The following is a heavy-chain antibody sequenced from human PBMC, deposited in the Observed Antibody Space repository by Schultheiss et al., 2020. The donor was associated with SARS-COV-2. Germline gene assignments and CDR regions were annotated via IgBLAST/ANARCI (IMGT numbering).Heavy chain of an antibody. Sequence: ASVKVSCKASGYTFTSYDINWVRQATGQGLEWMGWMNPNSGNTGYAQKFQGRVTITRNTSISTAYMELSSLRSEDTAVYYCARDLVVPAAIDPTWFYPPHDAFDIWGQGTMVTVSS. CDR1: GYTFTSYD. CDR2: MNPNSGNT. V-gene: IGHV1-8*01. J-gene: IGHJ3*02. D-gene: IGHD2-2*02. CDR3: ARDLVVPAAIDPTWFYPPHDAFDI.